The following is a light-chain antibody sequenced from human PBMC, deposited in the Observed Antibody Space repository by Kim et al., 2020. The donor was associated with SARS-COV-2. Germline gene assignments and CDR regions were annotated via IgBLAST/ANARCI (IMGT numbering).Light chain of an antibody. J-gene: IGLJ3*02. CDR2: DVS. CDR3: CSYAGSYTLV. CDR1: SSDVGGYNY. Sequence: GRSVTISCAGTSSDVGGYNYVSWYQQHPGKAPKLMIYDVSKRPSGVPDRFSGSKSGNTASLTISGLQAEDEADYYCCSYAGSYTLVFGGGTKLTVL. V-gene: IGLV2-11*01.